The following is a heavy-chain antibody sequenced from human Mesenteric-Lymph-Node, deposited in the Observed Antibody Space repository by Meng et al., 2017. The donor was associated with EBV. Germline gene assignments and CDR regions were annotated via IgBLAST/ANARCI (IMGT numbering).Heavy chain of an antibody. CDR2: INPSGST. CDR1: GGSFSGYY. Sequence: QVQFPRWGAGLLKPSATLSLTLAVYGGSFSGYYGGWSRQPPGKGLEWIGEINPSGSTNYNSSLKSRVTMSVDTSKNQFSLKLSSVTAADTAVYYCARYGCSGGSCYPYFDYWGQGTLVTVSS. D-gene: IGHD2-15*01. V-gene: IGHV4-34*01. J-gene: IGHJ4*02. CDR3: ARYGCSGGSCYPYFDY.